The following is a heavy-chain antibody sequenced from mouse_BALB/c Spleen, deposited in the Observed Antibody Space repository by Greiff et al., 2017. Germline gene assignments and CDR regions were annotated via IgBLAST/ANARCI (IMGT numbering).Heavy chain of an antibody. V-gene: IGHV1-7*01. CDR1: GYTFTSYW. D-gene: IGHD1-1*02. CDR2: INPSTGYT. CDR3: ARMGGSWFAY. Sequence: VHLVESGAELAKPGASVKMSCKASGYTFTSYWMHWVKQRPGQGLEWIGYINPSTGYTEYNQKFKDKATLTADKSSSTAYMQLSSLTSEDSAVYYCARMGGSWFAYWGQGTLVTVSA. J-gene: IGHJ3*01.